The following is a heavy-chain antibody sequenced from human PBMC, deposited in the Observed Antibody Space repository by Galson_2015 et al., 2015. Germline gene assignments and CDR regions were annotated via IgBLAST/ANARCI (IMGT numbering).Heavy chain of an antibody. CDR3: AKDSTSREAPA. Sequence: SLRLSCAASGFTFTKYGMTWVRQAPGKGLEWVSVIRGDTRTIYYADSVKGRFTTSRDNSKKTVYLQMNSLRAEDTAVYYCAKDSTSREAPAWGQGTLVTVSS. D-gene: IGHD6-13*01. J-gene: IGHJ5*02. V-gene: IGHV3-23*01. CDR1: GFTFTKYG. CDR2: IRGDTRTI.